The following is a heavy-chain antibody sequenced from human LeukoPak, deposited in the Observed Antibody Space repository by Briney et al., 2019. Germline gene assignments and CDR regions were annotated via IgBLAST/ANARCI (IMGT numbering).Heavy chain of an antibody. V-gene: IGHV3-30*18. J-gene: IGHJ4*02. Sequence: GRSLRLSCAASGSTFSSYGMHWVRQAPGKGLEWVAVISYDGSNKYYADSVKGRFTISRDNSKNTLYLQMNSLRAEDTAVYYCAKDGYYDYVWGSYRSYYFDYWGQGTLVTVSS. CDR2: ISYDGSNK. CDR1: GSTFSSYG. CDR3: AKDGYYDYVWGSYRSYYFDY. D-gene: IGHD3-16*02.